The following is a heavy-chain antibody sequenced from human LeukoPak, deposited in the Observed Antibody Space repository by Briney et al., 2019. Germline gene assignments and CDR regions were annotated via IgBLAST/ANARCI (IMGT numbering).Heavy chain of an antibody. D-gene: IGHD2-15*01. V-gene: IGHV4-39*01. CDR3: ARLVHCSGGSCYPADY. J-gene: IGHJ4*02. CDR2: IYYSGST. CDR1: GGSISGSTYY. Sequence: SETLSLTCTVSGGSISGSTYYWDWIRQPPGKGLEWIGSIYYSGSTYYNPSLKSRVTMSVDTSKNQFSLKLSSVTAADTAVYYCARLVHCSGGSCYPADYWGQGTLVTVSS.